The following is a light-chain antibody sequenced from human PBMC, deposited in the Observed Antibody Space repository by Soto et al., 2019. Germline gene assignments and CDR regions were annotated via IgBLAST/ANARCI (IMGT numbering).Light chain of an antibody. CDR3: QHYNSYSEE. CDR1: QSISSW. J-gene: IGKJ1*01. Sequence: IQMTHSPSTLSASVLYIVTITFRASQSISSWLALYQQKPGKAPKLLIYKASTLKSGVPSRFSGSGSGTEFTLTISSLQPDDFATYYCQHYNSYSEEFGQGTKVGIK. CDR2: KAS. V-gene: IGKV1-5*03.